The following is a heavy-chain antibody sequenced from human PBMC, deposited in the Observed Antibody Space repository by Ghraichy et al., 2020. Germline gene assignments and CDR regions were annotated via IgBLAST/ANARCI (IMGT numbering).Heavy chain of an antibody. CDR1: GFTFGDYA. CDR2: IRSKAYGGTT. D-gene: IGHD2-15*01. J-gene: IGHJ4*02. CDR3: TRGSVVVVAAIY. V-gene: IGHV3-49*04. Sequence: GGSLRLSCTASGFTFGDYAMIWVRQAPGKGLEWVGFIRSKAYGGTTEYAASVKGRFTISRDDSKSIAYLQMNSLKTEDTAVYYCTRGSVVVVAAIYWGQGTLVTVSS.